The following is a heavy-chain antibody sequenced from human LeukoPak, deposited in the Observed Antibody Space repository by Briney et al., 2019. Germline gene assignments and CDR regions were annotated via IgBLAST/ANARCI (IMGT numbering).Heavy chain of an antibody. CDR2: AYAGGDT. V-gene: IGHV3-53*01. Sequence: GGSLRLSCAVTGFNDISNYMSWVRQAPGKGLEWVSSAYAGGDTFYADSVKGRFTISRDNSKTTLYLHMRGLRDEDTAVYYCAIDQGLALWNGMPPAYFDFWGQGTLVTVSS. CDR1: GFNDISNY. D-gene: IGHD1-1*01. CDR3: AIDQGLALWNGMPPAYFDF. J-gene: IGHJ4*02.